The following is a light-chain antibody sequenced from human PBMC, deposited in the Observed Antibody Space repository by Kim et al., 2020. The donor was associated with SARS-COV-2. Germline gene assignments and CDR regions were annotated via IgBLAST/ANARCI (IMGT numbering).Light chain of an antibody. CDR1: SSDVGGYNY. J-gene: IGLJ1*01. CDR2: DVF. Sequence: PGQSITISCTGTSSDVGGYNYVSWYQQYPSKAPKLIIYDVFKRPSGVSNRFSGSKSGNTASLTISGLQAEDEAAYYCTSYRSSGYVFGTGTKVTVL. V-gene: IGLV2-14*03. CDR3: TSYRSSGYV.